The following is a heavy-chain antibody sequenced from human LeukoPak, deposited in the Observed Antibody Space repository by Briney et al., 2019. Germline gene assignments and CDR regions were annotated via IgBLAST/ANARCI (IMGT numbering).Heavy chain of an antibody. Sequence: GGSLRLSCAASGFTFSSYGMHWVRQAPGKGLEWMAVISYDGSDKYYADSVRGRFTISRDNSKNTLYLQMNSLRTEDTAVYYCAKEFRHYDSNFASDAFDIWGQGTMVTVSS. J-gene: IGHJ3*02. D-gene: IGHD3-22*01. CDR2: ISYDGSDK. CDR1: GFTFSSYG. V-gene: IGHV3-30*18. CDR3: AKEFRHYDSNFASDAFDI.